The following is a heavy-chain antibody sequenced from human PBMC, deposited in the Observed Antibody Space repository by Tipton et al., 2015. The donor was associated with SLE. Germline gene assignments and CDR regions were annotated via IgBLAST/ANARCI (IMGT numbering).Heavy chain of an antibody. D-gene: IGHD5-18*01. CDR2: IYYSGST. Sequence: LRLSCTVSGGSISSGSYYWSWIRQPPGKGLEWIGYIYYSGSTNYNPSLKSRVTISVDTSKNQFSLKLSSVTAADTAVYYCARARGILVPWDYWGQGTLVTVSS. J-gene: IGHJ4*02. CDR3: ARARGILVPWDY. CDR1: GGSISSGSYY. V-gene: IGHV4-61*01.